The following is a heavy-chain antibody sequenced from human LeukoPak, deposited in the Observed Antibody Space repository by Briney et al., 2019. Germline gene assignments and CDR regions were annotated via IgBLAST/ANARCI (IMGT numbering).Heavy chain of an antibody. CDR1: GFTASSNY. V-gene: IGHV3-66*02. J-gene: IGHJ1*01. D-gene: IGHD3-10*01. CDR3: STTAYYSGSGTFQH. Sequence: GGSLRLSCAAAGFTASSNYMSWVRQAPGKGLEWVSVIYSGGNAYYVDSVKGRFTVSRDNSKNTQYLQMNSLSSEDTAVYYCSTTAYYSGSGTFQHWAQGTLVAVSS. CDR2: IYSGGNA.